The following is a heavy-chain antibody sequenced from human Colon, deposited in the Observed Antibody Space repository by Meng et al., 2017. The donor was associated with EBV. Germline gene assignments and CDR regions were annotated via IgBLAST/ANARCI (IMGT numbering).Heavy chain of an antibody. CDR2: IYHSGTT. CDR1: GDSISNTW. CDR3: ARNGDYNPGLY. V-gene: IGHV4-4*02. D-gene: IGHD4-17*01. J-gene: IGHJ4*02. Sequence: QVQLQESGPGLVKPSGTLSLTCAGSGDSISNTWWSWVRQPPGKGLEWIGEIYHSGTTNYNPSLRSRVTISVDKSKNQFSLQLTSVTAADTAVYYCARNGDYNPGLYWGQGTLVTVSS.